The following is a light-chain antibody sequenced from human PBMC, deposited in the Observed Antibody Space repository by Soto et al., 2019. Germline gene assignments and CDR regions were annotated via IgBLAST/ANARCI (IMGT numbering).Light chain of an antibody. CDR1: ESVSSN. CDR3: QQYNKWPLT. Sequence: EIVMTQSPATPSVSQGERATLSCRASESVSSNLAWYQQKPGQAPRLLIYGASTRATGVPARFSGSGSGTEFTLTISSLQSEDFAVFYCQQYNKWPLTFGGGTKVELK. V-gene: IGKV3-15*01. CDR2: GAS. J-gene: IGKJ4*01.